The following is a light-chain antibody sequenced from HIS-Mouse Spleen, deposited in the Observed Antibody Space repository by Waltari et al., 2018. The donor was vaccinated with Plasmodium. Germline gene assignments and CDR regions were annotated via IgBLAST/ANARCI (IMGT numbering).Light chain of an antibody. CDR1: QSISSY. CDR3: QQRYSTPQLT. Sequence: DIQMTQSPSSLSASVGDRVTITCRASQSISSYLNWYQEKPGKAPKLLIYAASSLQSGVPSRFIGSGSGTDFTLTSSSLQPEDFATYYCQQRYSTPQLTFGGGTKVEIK. CDR2: AAS. J-gene: IGKJ4*01. V-gene: IGKV1-39*01.